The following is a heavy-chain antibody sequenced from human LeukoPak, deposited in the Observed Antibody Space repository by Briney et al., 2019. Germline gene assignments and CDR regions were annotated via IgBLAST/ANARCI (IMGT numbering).Heavy chain of an antibody. CDR1: GGSISSSNW. J-gene: IGHJ4*02. V-gene: IGHV4-4*02. CDR3: ARDSGYSYGLFDY. Sequence: SETLSLTCAVSGGSISSSNWWSWVRQPPGKGLEWIGEIYHSGSTNYNPSLKSRVTISVDKSKNQFSLKLSSVTAADTAVYYCARDSGYSYGLFDYWGQGTLVTVSS. D-gene: IGHD5-18*01. CDR2: IYHSGST.